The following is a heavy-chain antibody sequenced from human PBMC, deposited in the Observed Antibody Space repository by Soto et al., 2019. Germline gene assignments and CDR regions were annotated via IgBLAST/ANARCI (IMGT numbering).Heavy chain of an antibody. CDR1: GFTFTSYE. Sequence: LRLSCTASGFTFTSYEMNWVRQAPGKGLEWVSYISSSGSTIFYADSVKGRFTISRDNAKNSLYLQMNSLRAEDAAVYYCARDSRLDYWGQGTLVTVSS. J-gene: IGHJ4*02. CDR2: ISSSGSTI. CDR3: ARDSRLDY. V-gene: IGHV3-48*03.